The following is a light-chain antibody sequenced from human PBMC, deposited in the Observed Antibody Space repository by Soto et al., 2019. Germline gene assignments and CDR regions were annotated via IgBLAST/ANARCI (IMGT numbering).Light chain of an antibody. V-gene: IGKV1-5*03. CDR2: KAS. J-gene: IGKJ1*01. CDR1: QSISTY. Sequence: DIRMTQSPSTLSASVGDRVTITCRASQSISTYLAWYQQKPGKAPKLLIYKASILEGGVPSRFSVSGSGTEFTLTITSLQPDDFATYHGQHYYLYPPWTFGQGAKVESK. CDR3: QHYYLYPPWT.